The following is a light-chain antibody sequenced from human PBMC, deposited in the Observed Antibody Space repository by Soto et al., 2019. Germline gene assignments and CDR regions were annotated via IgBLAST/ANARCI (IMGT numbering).Light chain of an antibody. CDR1: QSISGN. CDR2: HTS. Sequence: EIVMTQSPATLSVSPGESATLSCMAVQSISGNLAWYQQKPGLSPRLLVYHTSTRATGVPARFSGSGSGTEFTLTISSLQYEDFAVYYCQQFGTSPLVTFGPGTKVDIK. V-gene: IGKV3-15*01. CDR3: QQFGTSPLVT. J-gene: IGKJ3*01.